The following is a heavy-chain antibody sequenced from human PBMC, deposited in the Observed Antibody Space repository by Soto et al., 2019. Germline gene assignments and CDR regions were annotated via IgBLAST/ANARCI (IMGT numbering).Heavy chain of an antibody. D-gene: IGHD3-10*01. Sequence: GGSLRLSCAASGFAFSRYAMNWVRQAPGKGLGWVSVISAAGGSTFYADSVRGRFTISRDNSKNTLYLQMNTLRAEDTAVYFCAKDGSGTYYNPYFSRWGQGTLVTVSS. CDR2: ISAAGGST. CDR3: AKDGSGTYYNPYFSR. V-gene: IGHV3-23*01. CDR1: GFAFSRYA. J-gene: IGHJ4*02.